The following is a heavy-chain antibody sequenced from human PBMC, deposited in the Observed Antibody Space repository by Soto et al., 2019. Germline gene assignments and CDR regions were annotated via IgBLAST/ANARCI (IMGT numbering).Heavy chain of an antibody. D-gene: IGHD1-26*01. J-gene: IGHJ6*02. CDR1: GFTFRSYA. CDR3: ARDLGATHYYYGMDV. CDR2: ISYDGSNK. V-gene: IGHV3-30-3*01. Sequence: PGGSLRLSCAASGFTFRSYAMHWVRQAPGKGLEWVAVISYDGSNKYYADSVKGRFTISRDNSKNTLYLQMHSLRAEDTAVYYCARDLGATHYYYGMDVWGQGTTVTVSS.